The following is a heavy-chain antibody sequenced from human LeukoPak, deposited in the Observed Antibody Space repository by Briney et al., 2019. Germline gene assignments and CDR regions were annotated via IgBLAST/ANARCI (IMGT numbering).Heavy chain of an antibody. CDR3: ARGMAATVTGDFDY. Sequence: ASVKVSCKASGYTFTSYGISWVRQAPGQGLDGMGWISAYNCNTNYAQKLQGRVTMTTDTSTSTAYMELRSLRSDDTAVYYCARGMAATVTGDFDYWGQGTLVTVSS. CDR2: ISAYNCNT. D-gene: IGHD4-11*01. J-gene: IGHJ4*02. CDR1: GYTFTSYG. V-gene: IGHV1-18*01.